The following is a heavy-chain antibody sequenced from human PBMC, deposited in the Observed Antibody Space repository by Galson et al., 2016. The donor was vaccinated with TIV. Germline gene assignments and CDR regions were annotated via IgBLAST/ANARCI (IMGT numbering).Heavy chain of an antibody. D-gene: IGHD5-18*01. CDR1: GYRFTNYW. V-gene: IGHV5-51*01. CDR3: ARHGGGGNNFGLSFDS. CDR2: IYPGDSDT. Sequence: SGAEVKKPGESLKISCQGSGYRFTNYWIGWVRQMPGKGLEWMGIIYPGDSDTRYSPSFEGQVTFSADKSTSTAYLQWSSLKASDTAIYYCARHGGGGNNFGLSFDSWGQGALVTVSS. J-gene: IGHJ4*02.